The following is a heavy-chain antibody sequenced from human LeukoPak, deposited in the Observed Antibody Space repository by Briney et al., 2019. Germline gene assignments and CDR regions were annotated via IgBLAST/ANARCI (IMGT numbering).Heavy chain of an antibody. J-gene: IGHJ5*02. D-gene: IGHD1-1*01. V-gene: IGHV1-8*03. Sequence: WASVKVSCKASGYTFTRYDINWVRQATGQGLEWMGWMNPKSGNTGHAQKFQGRVTITRDTSISTAYMELSRLRSDDTAVYYCARENDNWFDPWGQGTLVTVSS. CDR3: ARENDNWFDP. CDR1: GYTFTRYD. CDR2: MNPKSGNT.